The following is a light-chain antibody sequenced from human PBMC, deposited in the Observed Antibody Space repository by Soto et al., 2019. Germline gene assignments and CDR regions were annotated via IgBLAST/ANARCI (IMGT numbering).Light chain of an antibody. J-gene: IGKJ5*01. CDR1: QSVSGN. CDR2: GAS. CDR3: QQYNTCPPIT. V-gene: IGKV3-15*01. Sequence: EIVMTQSPATLSVSPGERATLSCRASQSVSGNLAWYQQKPGQAPRLLIYGASTRATGIPARFSGSGFGTEFTLTIRSMQSEDFAVYYCQQYNTCPPITFGQGIRLEIK.